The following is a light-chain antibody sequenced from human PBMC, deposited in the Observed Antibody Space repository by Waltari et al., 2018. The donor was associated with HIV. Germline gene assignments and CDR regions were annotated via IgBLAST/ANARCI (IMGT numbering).Light chain of an antibody. CDR1: GKDLGAYDY. CDR2: DVS. V-gene: IGLV2-14*03. J-gene: IGLJ3*02. Sequence: PASVSGSPGQSVTVSCSGSGKDLGAYDYVSWFQQHPDKAPQLIIFDVSKRPSGISDRFSASKSGNTASLTISGLQPEDEADYFCCSYTSSDTWVFGGGTKVTVL. CDR3: CSYTSSDTWV.